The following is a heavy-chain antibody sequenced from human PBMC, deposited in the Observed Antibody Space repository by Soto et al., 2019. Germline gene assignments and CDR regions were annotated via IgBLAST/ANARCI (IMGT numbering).Heavy chain of an antibody. CDR2: ISGSGGST. V-gene: IGHV3-23*01. Sequence: GGSLRLSCAASGFTFSSYAMSWVRQAPGKGLEWVSAISGSGGSTYYADSVKGRFTISRDNSKNTLYLQMNSLRAEDTAVYYCAKFRRFLEEVGYGMDVWGQGTTVTVSS. CDR3: AKFRRFLEEVGYGMDV. CDR1: GFTFSSYA. J-gene: IGHJ6*02. D-gene: IGHD3-3*01.